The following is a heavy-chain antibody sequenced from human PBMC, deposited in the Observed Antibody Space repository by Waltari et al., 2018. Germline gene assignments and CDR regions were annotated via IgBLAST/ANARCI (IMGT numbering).Heavy chain of an antibody. CDR3: ATEAIRQDDYGDKRGGSGWFDP. J-gene: IGHJ5*02. D-gene: IGHD4-17*01. Sequence: QVQLVQSGAEVKKPGASVKVSCKVSGYTLTELSMHWVRQAPGKGLEWRGGFDPEDGETIYAQKFQGRVTMTEDTSTDTAYMELSSLRSEDTAVYYCATEAIRQDDYGDKRGGSGWFDPWGQGTLVTVSS. CDR2: FDPEDGET. V-gene: IGHV1-24*01. CDR1: GYTLTELS.